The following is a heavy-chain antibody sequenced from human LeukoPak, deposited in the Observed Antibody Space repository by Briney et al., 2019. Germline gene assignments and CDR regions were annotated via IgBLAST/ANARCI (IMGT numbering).Heavy chain of an antibody. V-gene: IGHV4-39*01. Sequence: PSETLSLTCTVSGGSISSSSYYWGWIRQPPGKGQEWIGCIYYSGSTYYNPSLKSRVTISVDTSKNQFSLKLSSVTAADTAVYYCARRTYYDFWSGYHSSFDYWGPGTLVTVSS. CDR1: GGSISSSSYY. J-gene: IGHJ4*02. D-gene: IGHD3-3*01. CDR3: ARRTYYDFWSGYHSSFDY. CDR2: IYYSGST.